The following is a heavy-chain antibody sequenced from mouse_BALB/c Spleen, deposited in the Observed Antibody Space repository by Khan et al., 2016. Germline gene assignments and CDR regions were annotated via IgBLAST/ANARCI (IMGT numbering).Heavy chain of an antibody. J-gene: IGHJ4*01. CDR3: ARSRVYDGYYGYAMDY. CDR2: IDPANGNT. V-gene: IGHV14-3*02. CDR1: GFNIKDTY. D-gene: IGHD2-3*01. Sequence: VQLQQSGAELVKPGASVKLSCTASGFNIKDTYMHWVMQRPEQGLEWIGRIDPANGNTKYDPKFQGKATITADTSSNTAYLQLSSLTSEDTAVYYCARSRVYDGYYGYAMDYWGQGTSVTVSS.